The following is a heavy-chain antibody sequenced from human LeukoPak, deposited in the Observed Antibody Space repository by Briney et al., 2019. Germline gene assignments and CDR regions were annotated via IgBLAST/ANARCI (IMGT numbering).Heavy chain of an antibody. J-gene: IGHJ5*02. CDR1: GFTFSSYW. D-gene: IGHD4-11*01. CDR2: INSDGSGT. Sequence: PGGSLRLSCAASGFTFSSYWMHWVRQAPGRGLVWVSRINSDGSGTSYADSVKGRFTISGDNAQNTLYLEMNSLRVEDTAVYYCARGQFSQYPWGQGTLVTVSS. CDR3: ARGQFSQYP. V-gene: IGHV3-74*01.